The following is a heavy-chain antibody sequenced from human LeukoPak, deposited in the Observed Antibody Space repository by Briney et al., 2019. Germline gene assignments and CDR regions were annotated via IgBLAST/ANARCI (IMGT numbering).Heavy chain of an antibody. J-gene: IGHJ4*02. Sequence: SGGSLRLSCAASGFTFSSYSMNWVRQAPGKGLEWVTNIKPDGSEENYVDSVRGRFTISRDNAKNSVYLQMNSLRADDTALYYCVRGHYADYTSQGTLVTVSS. V-gene: IGHV3-7*01. CDR1: GFTFSSYS. CDR2: IKPDGSEE. CDR3: VRGHYADY.